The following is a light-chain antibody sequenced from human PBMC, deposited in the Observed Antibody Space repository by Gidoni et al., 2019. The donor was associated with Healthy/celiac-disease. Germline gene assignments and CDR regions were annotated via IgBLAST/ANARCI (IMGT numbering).Light chain of an antibody. CDR3: QQYNNWPPLT. Sequence: EIVMTQSPATLSVSPGVRATLSCSASQSVSSNLAWYQQKPGQAPRLLIYGASTSATGIPARFSGSGSGTEFTLTISSLQSEDFAVYYCQQYNNWPPLTFGGGTKVEIK. J-gene: IGKJ4*01. V-gene: IGKV3-15*01. CDR1: QSVSSN. CDR2: GAS.